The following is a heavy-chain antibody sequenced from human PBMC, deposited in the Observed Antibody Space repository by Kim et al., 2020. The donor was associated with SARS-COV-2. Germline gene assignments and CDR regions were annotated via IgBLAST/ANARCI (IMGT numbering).Heavy chain of an antibody. V-gene: IGHV3-30*18. CDR3: AKELGGSYGMDV. CDR1: GFTFSSYG. CDR2: ISYDGSNK. Sequence: GGSLRLSCAASGFTFSSYGMHWVRQAPGKGLEWVAVISYDGSNKYYADSVKGRFTISRDNSKNTLYLQMNSLRAEDTAVYYCAKELGGSYGMDVWGQGTTVTVSS. D-gene: IGHD3-16*01. J-gene: IGHJ6*02.